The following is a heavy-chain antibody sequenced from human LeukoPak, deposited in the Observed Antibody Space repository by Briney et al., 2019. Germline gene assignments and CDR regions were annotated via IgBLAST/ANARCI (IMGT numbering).Heavy chain of an antibody. J-gene: IGHJ4*02. CDR2: ISWDGGST. V-gene: IGHV3-43D*03. Sequence: GGSLRLSCAASGFTFDDYAMHWVRQAPGKGLEWVSLISWDGGSTYYADSVKGRFTISRDNSKNSVYLQMNSLRAEDTALYYCAKGIAAAGTLDYWGQGTLVTVSS. CDR3: AKGIAAAGTLDY. D-gene: IGHD6-13*01. CDR1: GFTFDDYA.